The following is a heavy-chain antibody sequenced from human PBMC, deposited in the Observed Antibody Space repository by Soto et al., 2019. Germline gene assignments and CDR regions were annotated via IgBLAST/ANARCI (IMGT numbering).Heavy chain of an antibody. J-gene: IGHJ4*02. CDR1: GFTFSNYE. CDR3: ARENYDVSGYFLDF. CDR2: ISTTSSHI. V-gene: IGHV3-48*03. Sequence: VQLVESGGGVVQPGRSLRLSCAASGFTFSNYEMSWVRQAPGKGLEWVSYISTTSSHIYYADSVKGRFTISRDNAKNSLYLQMNSLRAEDTAVYHCARENYDVSGYFLDFWGQGTLVTVSS. D-gene: IGHD3-22*01.